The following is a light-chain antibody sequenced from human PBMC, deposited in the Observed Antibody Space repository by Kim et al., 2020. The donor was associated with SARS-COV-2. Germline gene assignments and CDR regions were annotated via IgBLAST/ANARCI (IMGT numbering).Light chain of an antibody. CDR1: SSNIGSNY. CDR2: RNN. CDR3: AAWDDSLSGRV. Sequence: GQRGSISCSGSSSNIGSNYVYWYQQLPGTAPKLRIYRNNQRPSGVPDRIAGSKSGTSASLAISGLRSEDEAEYYCAAWDDSLSGRVFGGGTQRTVL. J-gene: IGLJ3*02. V-gene: IGLV1-47*01.